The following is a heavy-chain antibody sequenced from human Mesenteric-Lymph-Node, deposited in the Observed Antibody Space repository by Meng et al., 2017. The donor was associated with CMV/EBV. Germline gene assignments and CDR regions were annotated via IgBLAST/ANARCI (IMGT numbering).Heavy chain of an antibody. CDR1: GFTFSNYW. CDR2: INSDGSST. CDR3: AKGDGAGAEYYYGMDV. D-gene: IGHD6-13*01. Sequence: GGSLRLSCEGSGFTFSNYWMHWVRQAPGKGLVWVSRINSDGSSTSYADSVKGRFTISRDNAKNTVYLQMNSLRAEDTAVYYCAKGDGAGAEYYYGMDVWGQGTTVTVSS. J-gene: IGHJ6*02. V-gene: IGHV3-74*01.